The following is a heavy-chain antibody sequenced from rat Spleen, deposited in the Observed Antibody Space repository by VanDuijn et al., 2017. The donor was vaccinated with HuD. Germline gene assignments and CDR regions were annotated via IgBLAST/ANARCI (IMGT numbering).Heavy chain of an antibody. J-gene: IGHJ2*01. Sequence: EVQLVESDGGLVQPGRSLKVSCAASGFTFSNYGMAWVRQAPTKGLEWVAIISYDGNRIYYRDSVKGRFTISRDNAKRSLHLQMDSLRSEDTATYYCVRQWDYWGQGVMVTVSS. CDR2: ISYDGNRI. CDR3: VRQWDY. V-gene: IGHV5-29*01. CDR1: GFTFSNYG.